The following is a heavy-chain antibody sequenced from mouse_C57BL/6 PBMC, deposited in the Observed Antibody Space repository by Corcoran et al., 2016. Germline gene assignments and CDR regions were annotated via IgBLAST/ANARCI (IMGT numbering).Heavy chain of an antibody. CDR3: ARRYYYGSSYDFDY. CDR2: IYPGDGDT. J-gene: IGHJ2*01. D-gene: IGHD1-1*01. CDR1: GYAFSSYW. V-gene: IGHV1-80*01. Sequence: QVQLQQYGAELVKPGASVKISCKASGYAFSSYWMNWVKQRPGKGLEWIGQIYPGDGDTNYNGKFKGKATLTADKSSSTAYMQLSSLTSEDSAVYFCARRYYYGSSYDFDYWGQGTTLTVSS.